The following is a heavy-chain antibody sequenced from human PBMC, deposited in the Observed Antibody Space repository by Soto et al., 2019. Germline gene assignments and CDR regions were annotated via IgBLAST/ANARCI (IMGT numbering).Heavy chain of an antibody. Sequence: GGSLRLSCAASGFTFSSYAMSWVRQAPGKGLEWVSAISGSGSSTYYADSVKGRLTISRDNSKNTLYLQMNSLRAEDTAVYYCAKDQAARPWWFDPWGQGTLVTVSS. CDR3: AKDQAARPWWFDP. J-gene: IGHJ5*02. CDR1: GFTFSSYA. CDR2: ISGSGSST. D-gene: IGHD6-6*01. V-gene: IGHV3-23*01.